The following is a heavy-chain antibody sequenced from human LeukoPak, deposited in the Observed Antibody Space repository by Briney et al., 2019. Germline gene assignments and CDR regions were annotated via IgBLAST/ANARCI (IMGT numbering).Heavy chain of an antibody. CDR2: IIPIFGTA. CDR3: ARAREMATISDYYYYYMDV. D-gene: IGHD5-24*01. V-gene: IGHV1-69*05. J-gene: IGHJ6*03. Sequence: GASVKVSCKASGGTFSSYAISWVRQAPGRGLEWMGRIIPIFGTANYAQKFQGRVTITTDESTSTAYMELSSLRSEDTAVYYCARAREMATISDYYYYYMDVWRKGTTVTVSS. CDR1: GGTFSSYA.